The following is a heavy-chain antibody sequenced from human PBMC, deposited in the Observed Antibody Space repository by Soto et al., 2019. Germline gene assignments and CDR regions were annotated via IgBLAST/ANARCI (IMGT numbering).Heavy chain of an antibody. Sequence: QVQLVQSGAEVRQPASSVKVSCKTSGGTFSSYAINWVRQAPGQGLEWMGGIVPIVDTSTYAQKFQGRVTITADESTSTVYREVTSLRSDDTAVYYCVRVVAIPGYPDNWGQGTLVTVSS. V-gene: IGHV1-69*12. CDR3: VRVVAIPGYPDN. D-gene: IGHD5-12*01. CDR2: IVPIVDTS. CDR1: GGTFSSYA. J-gene: IGHJ4*02.